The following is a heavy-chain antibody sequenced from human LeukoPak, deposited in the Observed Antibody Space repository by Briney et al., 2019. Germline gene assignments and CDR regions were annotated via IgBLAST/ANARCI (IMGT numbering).Heavy chain of an antibody. CDR2: TSYDGSTQ. Sequence: GGSLRLSCAASEVTFSTYAMHWVRQAPGKGLEWVAVTSYDGSTQYYADSVKGRFTISRDNSKNTLYLQMDSLRAEDTAVYYCARDPGVWTYGDNVKDYWGQGTLVTVSS. D-gene: IGHD4-17*01. J-gene: IGHJ4*02. V-gene: IGHV3-30-3*01. CDR1: EVTFSTYA. CDR3: ARDPGVWTYGDNVKDY.